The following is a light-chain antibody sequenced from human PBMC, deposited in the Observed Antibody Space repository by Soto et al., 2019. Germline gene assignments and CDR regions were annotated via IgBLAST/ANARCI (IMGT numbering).Light chain of an antibody. Sequence: QSVLTQPPSASGTPGQRVTISCSGSSSNVAINSVYWYQQIPGTAPKLLIYRNNQRPSGVPDRFSGPKSGTSASLAISGLRSEDEADYYCAAWDDSLSVLVIGGGTKLTVL. J-gene: IGLJ2*01. V-gene: IGLV1-47*01. CDR3: AAWDDSLSVLV. CDR2: RNN. CDR1: SSNVAINS.